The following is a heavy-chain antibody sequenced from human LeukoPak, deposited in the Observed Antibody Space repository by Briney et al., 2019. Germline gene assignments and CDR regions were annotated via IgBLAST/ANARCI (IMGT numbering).Heavy chain of an antibody. CDR3: AKAEARHYDFWSGYYSNWFDP. CDR1: GGSVSSGSYY. CDR2: IYYSGST. Sequence: SETLSLTCTVSGGSVSSGSYYWSWIRQPPGKGLEWIGYIYYSGSTYYNPSLKSRVTISVDTSKNQFSLKLSSVTAADTAVYYCAKAEARHYDFWSGYYSNWFDPWGQGTLVTVSS. V-gene: IGHV4-61*01. D-gene: IGHD3-3*01. J-gene: IGHJ5*02.